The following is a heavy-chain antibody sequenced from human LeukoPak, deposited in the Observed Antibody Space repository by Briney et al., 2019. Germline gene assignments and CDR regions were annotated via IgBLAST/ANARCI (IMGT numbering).Heavy chain of an antibody. CDR1: GFTFSSYG. Sequence: GGTLRLSCAASGFTFSSYGMSWVRQAPGKGLEWVSAISGSGGSTYYADSVKGRFTISRDNSKNTLYLQMNSLRAEDTAVYYCAKEPLPPYDFWSGYWDYWGQGTLVTVSS. CDR2: ISGSGGST. CDR3: AKEPLPPYDFWSGYWDY. J-gene: IGHJ4*02. D-gene: IGHD3-3*01. V-gene: IGHV3-23*01.